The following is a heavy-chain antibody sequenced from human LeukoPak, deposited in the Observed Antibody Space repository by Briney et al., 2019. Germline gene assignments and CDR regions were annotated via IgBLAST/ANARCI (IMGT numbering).Heavy chain of an antibody. CDR1: GGSISSYY. D-gene: IGHD2-2*01. J-gene: IGHJ6*03. CDR2: IYSSGST. CDR3: AREWRSSTSWHYCYYMDV. V-gene: IGHV4-59*01. Sequence: SETLSLTCTVSGGSISSYYWSWIRQPPGKGLEWIGYIYSSGSTNYNPSLKSRVTISVDTSKNQFSLKLSSVTAADTAVYYCAREWRSSTSWHYCYYMDVWGKGTTVTVSS.